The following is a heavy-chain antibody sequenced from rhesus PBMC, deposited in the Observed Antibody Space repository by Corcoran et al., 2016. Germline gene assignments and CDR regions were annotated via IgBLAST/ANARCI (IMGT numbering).Heavy chain of an antibody. CDR1: GYTSTNHY. J-gene: IGHJ2*01. CDR3: ARGDNFAFNWYFDL. V-gene: IGHV1-111*02. CDR2: VDPEEGAP. Sequence: EVQLVQSGAEVKKPGASVKISCKASGYTSTNHYLNWVRQAPGKGMGWLGRVDPEEGAPDNATKFQAGVTITADMSNDTAYMELSSLSSEDTAVYYCARGDNFAFNWYFDLWGPGTPITISS. D-gene: IGHD1-26*01.